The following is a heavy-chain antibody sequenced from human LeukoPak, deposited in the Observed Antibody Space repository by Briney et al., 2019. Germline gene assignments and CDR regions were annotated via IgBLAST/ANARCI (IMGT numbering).Heavy chain of an antibody. V-gene: IGHV3-30*02. CDR1: GFTFSSYG. J-gene: IGHJ4*02. CDR3: AKDGGRRGYSYAAIDY. D-gene: IGHD5-18*01. Sequence: PGGSLRLSCAASGFTFSSYGMHWVRQAPGKGLEWVAFIRYDGSNKYYADSVKGRFTISRDNSKNTLYLQMNSLSAEDTAVYYCAKDGGRRGYSYAAIDYWGQGTLVTVSS. CDR2: IRYDGSNK.